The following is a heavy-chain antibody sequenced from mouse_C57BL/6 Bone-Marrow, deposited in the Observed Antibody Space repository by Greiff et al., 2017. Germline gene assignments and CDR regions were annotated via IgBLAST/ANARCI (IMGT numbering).Heavy chain of an antibody. CDR1: GYTFTDYY. CDR3: ARFGKGDYFDY. V-gene: IGHV1-19*01. CDR2: INPYNGGT. Sequence: EVQLQQSGPVLVKPGASVTMSCQASGYTFTDYYLNWVKQSHGKSLEWIGVINPYNGGTSYNQKFKGKATLTVDKSSSTAYMELNSLTSEDSAVYYCARFGKGDYFDYWGQGTTLTVSS. J-gene: IGHJ2*01. D-gene: IGHD4-1*01.